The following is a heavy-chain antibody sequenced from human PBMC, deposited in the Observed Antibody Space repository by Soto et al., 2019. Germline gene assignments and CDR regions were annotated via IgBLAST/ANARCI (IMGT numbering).Heavy chain of an antibody. J-gene: IGHJ5*02. D-gene: IGHD3-3*01. Sequence: SETLSLTCTVSTGSIGNNFWSWIRQPPGKGLEWIGYIYYSGNTNYNPSLKSRVTISVDTSKNQFSLTLSSVTAADTAVYYCARGHYDLSSGSRYDWFDPWGHGTLVTSPQ. CDR3: ARGHYDLSSGSRYDWFDP. CDR2: IYYSGNT. CDR1: TGSIGNNF. V-gene: IGHV4-59*01.